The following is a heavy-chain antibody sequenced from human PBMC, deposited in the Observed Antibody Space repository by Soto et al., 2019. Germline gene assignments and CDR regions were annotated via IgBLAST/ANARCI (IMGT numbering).Heavy chain of an antibody. V-gene: IGHV3-23*01. CDR2: ISGSGGST. Sequence: EVQLLESGGGLVQPGGSLRLSCAASGFTFSSYAMSWVRQAPGKGLEWVSAISGSGGSTYYADSVKGRFTISRDNSENTLYLQMNSLRAEDTAVYYCAKSRAAPHYYYMDVWGKGTTVTVSS. D-gene: IGHD6-6*01. J-gene: IGHJ6*03. CDR3: AKSRAAPHYYYMDV. CDR1: GFTFSSYA.